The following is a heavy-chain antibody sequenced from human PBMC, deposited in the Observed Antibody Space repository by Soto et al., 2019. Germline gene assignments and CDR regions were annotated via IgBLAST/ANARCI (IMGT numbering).Heavy chain of an antibody. V-gene: IGHV3-30*18. CDR1: GFTFSSYG. Sequence: GGSLRLSCAASGFTFSSYGMHWVRQAPGKGLEWVAVISYDGSNKYYADSVKGRFTISRDNSKNTLYLQMNSLRAEDTAVYYCAKDNLAQIASKGYYYYYGMDVWGQGTTVTVSS. J-gene: IGHJ6*02. CDR3: AKDNLAQIASKGYYYYYGMDV. CDR2: ISYDGSNK.